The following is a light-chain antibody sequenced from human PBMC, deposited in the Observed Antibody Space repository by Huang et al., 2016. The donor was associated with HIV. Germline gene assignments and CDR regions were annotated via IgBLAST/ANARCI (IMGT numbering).Light chain of an antibody. CDR1: QSVTSN. CDR3: QQYNNWPSGT. J-gene: IGKJ1*01. CDR2: GAS. V-gene: IGKV3-15*01. Sequence: EIVMTQSPATLSVSPGERATLSCRASQSVTSNLAWDQQKPGQAPRLLISGASTRATGIPARFSGSGSGTEFTLTISSLQSEDFAVYYCQQYNNWPSGTFGQGTKVEIK.